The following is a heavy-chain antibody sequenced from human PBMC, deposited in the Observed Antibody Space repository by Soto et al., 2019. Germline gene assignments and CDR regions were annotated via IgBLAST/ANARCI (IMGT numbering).Heavy chain of an antibody. V-gene: IGHV1-18*01. CDR1: GYTFSNYG. J-gene: IGHJ3*02. D-gene: IGHD3-3*01. CDR2: ISTYNNNT. Sequence: QVPLVQSGADVKKSGASVKVSCKASGYTFSNYGISWVRQAPGQGPEWMGWISTYNNNTNYAPKLQGRVTMTTDTSTSTAFMELRSLRSDDTAVYYCARGWLDFWSGYEPFDIWGQGTMVTVSS. CDR3: ARGWLDFWSGYEPFDI.